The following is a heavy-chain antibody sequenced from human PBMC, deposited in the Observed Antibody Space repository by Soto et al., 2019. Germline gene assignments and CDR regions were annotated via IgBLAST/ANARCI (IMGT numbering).Heavy chain of an antibody. CDR1: GFTFSSHG. V-gene: IGHV3-30*18. Sequence: QAGGSLRLSCAASGFTFSSHGMHWVRQAPGQGPEWVAVISYDGSNKYYADSVKGRFTISRENSKNTLYLQINSLRAEDTAVYYCAKALMVRGVIGYWGQGTLVTVSS. CDR2: ISYDGSNK. CDR3: AKALMVRGVIGY. J-gene: IGHJ4*02. D-gene: IGHD3-10*01.